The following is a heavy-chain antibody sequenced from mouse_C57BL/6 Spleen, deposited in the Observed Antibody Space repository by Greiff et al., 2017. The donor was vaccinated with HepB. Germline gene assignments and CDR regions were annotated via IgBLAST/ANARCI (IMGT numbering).Heavy chain of an antibody. V-gene: IGHV1-39*01. J-gene: IGHJ4*01. CDR2: INPNYGTT. D-gene: IGHD1-1*01. CDR3: ARGDFYYGSSFSMDY. Sequence: LVESGPELVKPGASVKISCKASGYSFTDYNMNWVKQSNGKSLEWIGVINPNYGTTSYNQKFKGKATLTVDQSSSTAYMQLNSLTSEDSAVYYCARGDFYYGSSFSMDYWGQGTSVTVSS. CDR1: GYSFTDYN.